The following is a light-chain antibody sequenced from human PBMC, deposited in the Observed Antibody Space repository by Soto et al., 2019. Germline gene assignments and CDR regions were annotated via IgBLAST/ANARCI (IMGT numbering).Light chain of an antibody. V-gene: IGLV2-14*03. CDR2: DVS. J-gene: IGLJ2*01. Sequence: QSVLTQPASVSGSPGQSITISCTGFGTNLGGYNFISWFQLRPDKAPKLIIFDVSSRPSGVSDRFSGSKSGNTASLTISGLQAEDEADYYCSSHTTTSTYVFGGGTKVTVL. CDR1: GTNLGGYNF. CDR3: SSHTTTSTYV.